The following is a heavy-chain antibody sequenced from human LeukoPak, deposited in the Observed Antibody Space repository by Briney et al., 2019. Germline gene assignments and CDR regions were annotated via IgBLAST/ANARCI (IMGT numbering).Heavy chain of an antibody. CDR3: AKDRGYYGSGSYPPPTDY. D-gene: IGHD3-10*01. CDR1: GFTFSSYA. V-gene: IGHV3-23*01. CDR2: ISGSGGST. J-gene: IGHJ4*02. Sequence: GGSLRLSCAASGFTFSSYAMSWVRQAPGKGLEWVSAISGSGGSTYYADPVKGRFTISRDNSKNTLYLQMNSLRAEDTAVYYCAKDRGYYGSGSYPPPTDYWGQGTLITVSS.